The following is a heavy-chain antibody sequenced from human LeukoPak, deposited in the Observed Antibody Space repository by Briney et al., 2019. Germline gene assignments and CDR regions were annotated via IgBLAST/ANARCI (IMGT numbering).Heavy chain of an antibody. CDR1: GFRFSTYG. CDR2: IHYDESVK. J-gene: IGHJ4*02. V-gene: IGHV3-30*02. CDR3: AKDDYGDYVGVDY. D-gene: IGHD4-17*01. Sequence: PGGSLRLSCAASGFRFSTYGMPWVRQAPGKGLEWVSFIHYDESVKHYSDSVKGRVTISRDNSKNTLYLQMNSLRAEDTAVYYCAKDDYGDYVGVDYWGQGTLVTVSS.